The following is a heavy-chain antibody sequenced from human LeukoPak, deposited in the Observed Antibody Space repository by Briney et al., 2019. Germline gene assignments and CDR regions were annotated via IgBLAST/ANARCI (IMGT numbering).Heavy chain of an antibody. CDR3: ARRGIAAAGYDY. J-gene: IGHJ4*02. CDR2: IYYSGTT. V-gene: IGHV4-59*08. D-gene: IGHD6-13*01. CDR1: GSSIGSYY. Sequence: SETLSLTCTVSGSSIGSYYWSWIRQPPGKGLEWIGYIYYSGTTNYNPSLKSRVTILVDTSKNQFSLNLSSVTAADTAVYYCARRGIAAAGYDYWGQGTLVTVSS.